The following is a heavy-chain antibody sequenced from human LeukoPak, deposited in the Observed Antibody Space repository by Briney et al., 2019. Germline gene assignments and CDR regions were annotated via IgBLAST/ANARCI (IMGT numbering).Heavy chain of an antibody. CDR3: ARAGYCSSTSCYASGDYYYGMDV. V-gene: IGHV1-18*01. Sequence: ASVKVSCKASGYTFTSYGISWVRQAPGQGLEWMGWISAYNGNTNYAQKLQGRVTMTTDTSTSTAYMELRSLRSDDTAVYYCARAGYCSSTSCYASGDYYYGMDVWGQGTTVTVSS. D-gene: IGHD2-2*01. CDR2: ISAYNGNT. J-gene: IGHJ6*02. CDR1: GYTFTSYG.